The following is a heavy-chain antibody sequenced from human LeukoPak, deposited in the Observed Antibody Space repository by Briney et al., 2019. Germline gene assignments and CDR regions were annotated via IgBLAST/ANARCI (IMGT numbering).Heavy chain of an antibody. CDR3: ARDLMVRGPMDV. Sequence: ASVRVSCKASGYTFTGYYIHWVRQAPGQGLEWMGWIKPSSGGTNYAQNFQGRVTMTRDTSINTAYMELSRLRSDDTAVYYCARDLMVRGPMDVWGKGTTVTVSS. CDR1: GYTFTGYY. CDR2: IKPSSGGT. V-gene: IGHV1-2*02. D-gene: IGHD3-10*01. J-gene: IGHJ6*03.